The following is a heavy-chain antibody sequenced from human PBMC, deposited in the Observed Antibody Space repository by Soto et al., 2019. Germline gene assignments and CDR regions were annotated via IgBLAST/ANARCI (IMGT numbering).Heavy chain of an antibody. Sequence: EVQLVESGGGLVKPGGSLRLSCAASGFTFSTSSMNWVRQTPGKGLEWVSSISGSSYNIYYADSVKGRFTISRDNAKNSLYLQMKRLRADDTAVYYCARDNGYDAATLDYWGQGTLVTVSS. J-gene: IGHJ4*02. CDR3: ARDNGYDAATLDY. CDR2: ISGSSYNI. CDR1: GFTFSTSS. V-gene: IGHV3-21*02. D-gene: IGHD5-12*01.